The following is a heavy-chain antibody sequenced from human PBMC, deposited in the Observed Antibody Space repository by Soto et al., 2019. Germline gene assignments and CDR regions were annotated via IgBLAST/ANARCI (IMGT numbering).Heavy chain of an antibody. CDR3: ARGIATGQLDP. CDR2: INPDNGNT. D-gene: IGHD2-15*01. CDR1: GYTFTRYT. V-gene: IGHV1-3*01. Sequence: ASVKVSCKASGYTFTRYTMNWVRQAPGQRLEWMGWINPDNGNTKSSQKFQDRVIITRDTSASTAYMDLSSLRSEDTAVYYCARGIATGQLDPWGQGTLVPVSS. J-gene: IGHJ5*02.